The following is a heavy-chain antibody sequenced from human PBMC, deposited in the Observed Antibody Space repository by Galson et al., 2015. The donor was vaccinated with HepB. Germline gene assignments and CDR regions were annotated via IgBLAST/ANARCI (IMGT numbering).Heavy chain of an antibody. V-gene: IGHV3-11*06. Sequence: SLRLSCAASGFTFSDYYMSWIRQAPGKGLEWVSYISSSSSYTNYADSVKGRFTISRDNAKNSLYLQMNSLRAEDTAVYYCASGGQGQHHDYWGQGALVTVSS. CDR2: ISSSSSYT. CDR1: GFTFSDYY. D-gene: IGHD3-16*01. J-gene: IGHJ4*02. CDR3: ASGGQGQHHDY.